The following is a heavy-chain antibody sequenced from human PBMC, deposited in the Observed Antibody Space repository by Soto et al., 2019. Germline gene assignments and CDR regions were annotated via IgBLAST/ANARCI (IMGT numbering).Heavy chain of an antibody. CDR1: GGSFSGYY. V-gene: IGHV4-34*01. Sequence: SETLSLTCAVYGGSFSGYYWSWIRQPPGKGLEWIGEINHSGSTNYNPSLKSRVTISVDTSKNQFSLKLSSVTAADTAVYYCARDKRGYCSGGSCRNTDYWGQGTLVTSPQ. D-gene: IGHD2-15*01. CDR2: INHSGST. CDR3: ARDKRGYCSGGSCRNTDY. J-gene: IGHJ4*02.